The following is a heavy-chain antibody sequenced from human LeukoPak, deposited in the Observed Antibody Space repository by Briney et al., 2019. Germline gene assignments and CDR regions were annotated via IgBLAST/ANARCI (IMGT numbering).Heavy chain of an antibody. Sequence: GGSLRLSCAASGFTFSSYAMSWVRQAPGKGLEWVSSISSSSSYIYYADSVKGRFTISRDNAKNSLYLQMNSLRAEDTAVYYCARSHYGALLYYFDYWGQGTLVTVSS. V-gene: IGHV3-21*01. J-gene: IGHJ4*02. CDR3: ARSHYGALLYYFDY. CDR2: ISSSSSYI. D-gene: IGHD4-17*01. CDR1: GFTFSSYA.